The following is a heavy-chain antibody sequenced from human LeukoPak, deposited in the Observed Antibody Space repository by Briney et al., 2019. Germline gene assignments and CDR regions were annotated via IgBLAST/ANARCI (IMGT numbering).Heavy chain of an antibody. V-gene: IGHV4-59*08. J-gene: IGHJ4*02. CDR2: IYYSGST. D-gene: IGHD1-26*01. Sequence: PSETLSLTCTVSGGSISSYYWSWIRQPPGKGLEWIGYIYYSGSTNYNPSLKSRVTISVDTSKNQFSLKLSSVTAADTAVYYCASLGGSYYFDYWGQGTLVTVSS. CDR3: ASLGGSYYFDY. CDR1: GGSISSYY.